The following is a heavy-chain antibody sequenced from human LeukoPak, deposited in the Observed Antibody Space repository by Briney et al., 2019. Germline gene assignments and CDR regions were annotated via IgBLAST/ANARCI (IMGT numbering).Heavy chain of an antibody. V-gene: IGHV3-30*18. J-gene: IGHJ4*02. D-gene: IGHD5-12*01. CDR2: ISYDGSNK. CDR1: GFTFSSYG. Sequence: GGSLRLSCAASGFTFSSYGMHWVRQAPGKGLEWVAVISYDGSNKYYADSVKGRFTISRDNSKNTLYLQMNSLRAEDTAVYYCAKDGGYSGYGTDYWGQGTLVTVSS. CDR3: AKDGGYSGYGTDY.